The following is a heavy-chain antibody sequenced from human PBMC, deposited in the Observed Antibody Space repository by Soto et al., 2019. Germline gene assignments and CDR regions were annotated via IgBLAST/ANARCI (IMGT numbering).Heavy chain of an antibody. J-gene: IGHJ4*02. Sequence: PSETLSLTCTVSGGSISSYYWSWIRQPPGKGLEWIGYIYYSGSTNYNPSLKSRVTISVDTSKNQFSLKLSSVTAADTAVYYCARGLPDKNYDFWSGYYFILDDSGQGTLVTVSS. CDR1: GGSISSYY. V-gene: IGHV4-59*01. D-gene: IGHD3-3*01. CDR3: ARGLPDKNYDFWSGYYFILDD. CDR2: IYYSGST.